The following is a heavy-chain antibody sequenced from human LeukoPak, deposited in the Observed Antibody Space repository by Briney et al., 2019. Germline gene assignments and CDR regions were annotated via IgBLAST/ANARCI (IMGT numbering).Heavy chain of an antibody. CDR2: ISHDGSNK. D-gene: IGHD3-22*01. CDR3: AKDREYDSSGYRDY. Sequence: GGSLRLSCVASGFTFSSYGMHWVRQAPGKGLEWVAVISHDGSNKYYADSVKGRFTISRDNSKNTLYLQMNSLRAEDTAVYYCAKDREYDSSGYRDYWGQGTLVTVSS. V-gene: IGHV3-30*18. CDR1: GFTFSSYG. J-gene: IGHJ4*02.